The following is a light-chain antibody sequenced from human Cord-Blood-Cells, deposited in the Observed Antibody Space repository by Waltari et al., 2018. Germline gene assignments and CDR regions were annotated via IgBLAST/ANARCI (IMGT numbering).Light chain of an antibody. CDR1: SSDVGGYNS. CDR3: SSYTSSSTLV. J-gene: IGLJ1*01. CDR2: EVS. Sequence: QSALTQPASVSGSPGQSITISCTGTSSDVGGYNSVSWYQQHPGKAPKRMIYEVSNRPSGVSNRFSGSKSGNTASLTIPGLQAEDEADYYCSSYTSSSTLVFGTGTKVTVL. V-gene: IGLV2-14*01.